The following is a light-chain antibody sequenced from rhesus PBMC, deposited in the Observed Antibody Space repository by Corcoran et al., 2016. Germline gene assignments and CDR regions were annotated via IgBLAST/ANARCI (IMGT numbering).Light chain of an antibody. V-gene: IGKV1-74*01. CDR1: ENVYNY. Sequence: DIQMTQSPLSLSASVGDRVTITCRASENVYNYLNWYQQKPGKALKNLINKASTFQQGVPLRFSGSGSGTEYNFTISSLQSEDGATYYCQHNYCTPFTFGPGTKLDIK. CDR2: KAS. CDR3: QHNYCTPFT. J-gene: IGKJ3*01.